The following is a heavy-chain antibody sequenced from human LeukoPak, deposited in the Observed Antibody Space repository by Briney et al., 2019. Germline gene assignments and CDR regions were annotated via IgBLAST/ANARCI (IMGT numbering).Heavy chain of an antibody. V-gene: IGHV1-2*02. Sequence: ASVKVSCKASGDIFTDYYLHWVRQAPGRGLEWMAWINPKSGGTKYAQKFEGRVTMTRDTSSSTAYMDVSRLRSDDTAVYYCTRDRITEEGGHCDYWGQGTQVTVSS. J-gene: IGHJ4*02. CDR2: INPKSGGT. CDR3: TRDRITEEGGHCDY. CDR1: GDIFTDYY. D-gene: IGHD3-16*01.